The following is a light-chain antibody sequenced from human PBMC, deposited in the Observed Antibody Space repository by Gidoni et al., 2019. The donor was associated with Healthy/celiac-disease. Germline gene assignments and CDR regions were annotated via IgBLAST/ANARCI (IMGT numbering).Light chain of an antibody. Sequence: AIQLTQSPSSLSASVGDRVTITCRASQGISSALAWYQQKPGKAPKLLSYDASSLESGVPSRFSGSGSGTDFTLTISSLHPEDFATYYCQQFNNYPLTFGGGTKVEIK. V-gene: IGKV1D-13*01. CDR1: QGISSA. CDR3: QQFNNYPLT. J-gene: IGKJ4*01. CDR2: DAS.